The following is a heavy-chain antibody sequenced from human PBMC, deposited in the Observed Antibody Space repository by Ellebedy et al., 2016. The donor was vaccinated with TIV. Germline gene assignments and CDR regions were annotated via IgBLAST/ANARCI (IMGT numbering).Heavy chain of an antibody. V-gene: IGHV1-18*04. J-gene: IGHJ4*02. D-gene: IGHD3-16*01. CDR3: ARDWGSGNYFFDY. Sequence: AASVKVSCKASGYTFSNYGITWVRQAPGQGLEWMGWISAYSGNTIYAQKFRGRVTVTCDTSTSTVYMELTSLRSEDTAVYYCARDWGSGNYFFDYWGQGTLVTVSS. CDR2: ISAYSGNT. CDR1: GYTFSNYG.